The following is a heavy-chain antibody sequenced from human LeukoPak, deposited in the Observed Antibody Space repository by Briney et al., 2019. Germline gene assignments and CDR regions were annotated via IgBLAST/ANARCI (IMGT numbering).Heavy chain of an antibody. Sequence: PGGSLRLFCAASGFTFSTYNMNWVRQAPGKGLEGVAGISWKSGSIGYADSVKGRFTISRDNAKNSLYLQMNSLRAEDTALYYCNRGSYMDYYYYGMDVWGQGTTVTVSS. V-gene: IGHV3-9*01. CDR1: GFTFSTYN. D-gene: IGHD1-26*01. CDR2: ISWKSGSI. CDR3: NRGSYMDYYYYGMDV. J-gene: IGHJ6*02.